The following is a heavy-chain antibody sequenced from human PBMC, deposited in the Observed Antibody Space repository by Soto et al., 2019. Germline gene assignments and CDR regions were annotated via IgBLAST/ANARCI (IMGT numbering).Heavy chain of an antibody. CDR2: IIPIFGTA. V-gene: IGHV1-69*12. CDR1: GGTFSSYA. CDR3: AVRYDYGDYVGWFDP. J-gene: IGHJ5*02. D-gene: IGHD4-17*01. Sequence: QVQLVQSGAEVKKPGSSVKVSCKASGGTFSSYAISWVRQAPGQGLEWMGGIIPIFGTANYAQKFQGRVTITADESTNTAYMQVSSLRAEDTAVYYCAVRYDYGDYVGWFDPWGQGTLVTVSS.